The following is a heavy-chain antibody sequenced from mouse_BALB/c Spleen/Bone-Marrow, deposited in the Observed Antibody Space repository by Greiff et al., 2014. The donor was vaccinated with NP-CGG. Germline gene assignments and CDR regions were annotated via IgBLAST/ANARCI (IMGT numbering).Heavy chain of an antibody. Sequence: VQLKESGPELVKPGASVKMSCKASGYTFTSYVMHWVKQKPGQGLEWIGYINPYNDGTKYNEKFKGKATLTSGKSSSTAYMELSSLTSEDSAVYYCAREGVDYFDYWGQGTTLTVSS. CDR1: GYTFTSYV. CDR3: AREGVDYFDY. V-gene: IGHV1-14*01. CDR2: INPYNDGT. J-gene: IGHJ2*01.